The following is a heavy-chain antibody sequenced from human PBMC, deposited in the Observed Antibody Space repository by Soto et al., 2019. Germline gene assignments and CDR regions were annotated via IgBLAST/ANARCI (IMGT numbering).Heavy chain of an antibody. CDR2: IHSDGSST. CDR1: GFTFSYYW. D-gene: IGHD2-21*02. J-gene: IGHJ3*01. CDR3: ARGDRGAFDL. V-gene: IGHV3-74*01. Sequence: EVQLVESEGGLVQPGESLRLSCAASGFTFSYYWMHWVRQAPGQGLVWVSRIHSDGSSTTYADSVKGRFTISRDNAKNTVDLQMNSLGAEDTAVYYCARGDRGAFDLWGQGTMVTVSS.